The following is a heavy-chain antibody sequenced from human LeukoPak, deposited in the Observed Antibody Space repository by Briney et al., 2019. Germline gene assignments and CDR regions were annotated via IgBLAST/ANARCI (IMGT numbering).Heavy chain of an antibody. CDR2: INHSGST. CDR3: VRVPWDTAMDPISA. D-gene: IGHD5-18*01. V-gene: IGHV4-34*01. CDR1: GGSFSGYY. Sequence: SETLSLTCAVYGGSFSGYYWTWIRQPPGKGLEWIGEINHSGSTKYNPSLKSRVTISIDTSKNQFSLNLSSVTAADTAVYYCVRVPWDTAMDPISAWGQGTLVTVSS. J-gene: IGHJ5*02.